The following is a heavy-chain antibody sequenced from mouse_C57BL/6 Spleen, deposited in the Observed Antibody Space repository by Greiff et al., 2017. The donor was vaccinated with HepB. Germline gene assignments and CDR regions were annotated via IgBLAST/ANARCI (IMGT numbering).Heavy chain of an antibody. J-gene: IGHJ2*01. CDR1: GYTFTSYW. CDR3: ARDYSYFDY. V-gene: IGHV1-55*01. Sequence: QVQLKQPGAELVKPGASVKMSCKASGYTFTSYWITWVKQRPGQGLEWIGDIYPGSGSTNYNEKFKSKATLTVDTSSSTVYMQLSSLTSEDSAVYYCARDYSYFDYWGQGTTLTVSS. D-gene: IGHD2-13*01. CDR2: IYPGSGST.